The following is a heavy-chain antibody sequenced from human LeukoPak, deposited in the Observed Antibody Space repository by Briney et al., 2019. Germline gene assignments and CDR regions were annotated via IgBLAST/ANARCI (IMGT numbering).Heavy chain of an antibody. CDR1: GFTFSTYS. CDR3: ARGGGSYGHDAFDI. V-gene: IGHV3-48*01. J-gene: IGHJ3*02. D-gene: IGHD3-16*01. Sequence: GGSLRLSCAASGFTFSTYSMNWLRQAPGKGLEWVSYISSSTSTIYYADSVKGRFTISRDNAKNSLYLQMNSLRAEDTAVYYCARGGGSYGHDAFDIWGQGTMVTVSS. CDR2: ISSSTSTI.